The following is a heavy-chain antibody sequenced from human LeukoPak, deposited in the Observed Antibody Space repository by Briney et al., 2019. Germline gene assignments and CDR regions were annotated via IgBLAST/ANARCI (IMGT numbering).Heavy chain of an antibody. V-gene: IGHV3-30-3*01. CDR1: GFTFSSYA. CDR3: ARESCGGDCYYSYYFDY. CDR2: ISYDGSNK. Sequence: GGSLRLSCASSGFTFSSYAMHWVRQAPGKGLEWVAVISYDGSNKYYADSVKGRFTISRDNSKNTLYLQMNSLRAEDTAVYYCARESCGGDCYYSYYFDYWGQGTLVTVSS. J-gene: IGHJ4*02. D-gene: IGHD2-21*02.